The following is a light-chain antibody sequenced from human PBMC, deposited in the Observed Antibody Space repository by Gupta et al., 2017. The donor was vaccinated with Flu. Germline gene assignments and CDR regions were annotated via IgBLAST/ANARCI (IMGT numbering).Light chain of an antibody. J-gene: IGKJ2*03. CDR1: QSVTSSY. V-gene: IGKV3-20*01. Sequence: ETVLTQSPGTLSLSPGEGATLSCRTSQSVTSSYLAWYQQKPGQPPRLLIFHASSRATGIPDRFSGSGSGTDFTLTISKLEPEDFAVYYCQQYGSSPASFGQGTKLEI. CDR3: QQYGSSPAS. CDR2: HAS.